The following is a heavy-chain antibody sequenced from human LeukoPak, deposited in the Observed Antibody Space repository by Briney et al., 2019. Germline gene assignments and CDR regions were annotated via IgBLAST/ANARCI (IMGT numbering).Heavy chain of an antibody. V-gene: IGHV1-18*01. CDR1: GYTFTSYG. CDR3: ATDLKYYGSGSYYSL. CDR2: ISAYNGNT. J-gene: IGHJ4*02. D-gene: IGHD3-10*01. Sequence: ASVKVSCKASGYTFTSYGISWVRQAPGQGLEWMGWISAYNGNTNYAQKLQGRVTMTTDTSTSTAYMELSSLRSEDTAVYYCATDLKYYGSGSYYSLWGQGTLVTVSS.